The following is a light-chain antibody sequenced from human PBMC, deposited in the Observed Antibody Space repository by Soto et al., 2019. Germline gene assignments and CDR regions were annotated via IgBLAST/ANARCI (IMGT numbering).Light chain of an antibody. CDR1: QSISSW. Sequence: IQMTQSPSTLSASVGDRVTITYRASQSISSWLAWYQQKPGKAPKLLIYKASNLESGVPSRFSGSGSGTEYTLTISSLQPDDFATYYCQQYNSYWTFGQGTKVAMK. CDR3: QQYNSYWT. V-gene: IGKV1-5*03. CDR2: KAS. J-gene: IGKJ1*01.